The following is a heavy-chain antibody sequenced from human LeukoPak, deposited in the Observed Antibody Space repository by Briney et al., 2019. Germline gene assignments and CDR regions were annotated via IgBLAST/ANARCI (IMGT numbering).Heavy chain of an antibody. CDR2: IYTSGST. Sequence: SETLSLTCTVSGGSISSYYWSWIRQPAGKGLEWIGRIYTSGSTNYNPSLKSRVTMSVDTSKNQFSLKLSSVTAADTAVYYCASLSLLLRKKDYWGQGTLVTVSS. J-gene: IGHJ4*02. CDR1: GGSISSYY. D-gene: IGHD1-26*01. V-gene: IGHV4-4*07. CDR3: ASLSLLLRKKDY.